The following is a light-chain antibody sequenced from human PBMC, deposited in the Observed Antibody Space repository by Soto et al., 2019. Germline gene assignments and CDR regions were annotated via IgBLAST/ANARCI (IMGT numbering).Light chain of an antibody. J-gene: IGKJ1*01. CDR1: QRVSGGF. V-gene: IGKV3D-20*01. CDR2: DTS. Sequence: VMTQAPATLSVSPGERATLSCRASQRVSGGFLAWYQQKPGLAPRLILYDTSFRATGIPDRFSGSGSGTDFTLTINRLEPEDFAVYYCQQYDSSPRTFGQGTKVDIK. CDR3: QQYDSSPRT.